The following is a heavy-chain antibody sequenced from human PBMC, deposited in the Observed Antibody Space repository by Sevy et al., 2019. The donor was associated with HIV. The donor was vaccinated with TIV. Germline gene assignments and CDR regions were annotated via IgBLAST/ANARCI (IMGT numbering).Heavy chain of an antibody. CDR1: GFTFSMYA. Sequence: GGSLRLSCAASGFTFSMYAMSWVRQAPGKGLEWVSAISDRGGSPYYADSVQGRLTISRDNSKNTLYLQMNSLRADDTAVYYCAKTGDNSMVRGAYYYYGMDVWGQGTTVTVSS. J-gene: IGHJ6*02. CDR3: AKTGDNSMVRGAYYYYGMDV. V-gene: IGHV3-23*01. D-gene: IGHD3-10*01. CDR2: ISDRGGSP.